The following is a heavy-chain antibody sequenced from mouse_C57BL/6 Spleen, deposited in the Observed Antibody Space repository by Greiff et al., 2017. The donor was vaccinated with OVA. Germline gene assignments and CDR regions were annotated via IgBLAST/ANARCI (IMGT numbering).Heavy chain of an antibody. D-gene: IGHD1-2*01. J-gene: IGHJ2*01. Sequence: VQLQQPGAELVRPGSSVKLSCKASGYTFTSYWMDWVKQRPGQGLEWIGNIYPSDSETHYNQKFKDKATLTVDKSSSTAYMQLSSLTSEDSAVYYCARSEGHYVGFDYWGQGTTLTVSA. V-gene: IGHV1-61*01. CDR3: ARSEGHYVGFDY. CDR1: GYTFTSYW. CDR2: IYPSDSET.